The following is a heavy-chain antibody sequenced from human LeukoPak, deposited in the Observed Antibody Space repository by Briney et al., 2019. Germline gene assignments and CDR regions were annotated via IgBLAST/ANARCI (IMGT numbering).Heavy chain of an antibody. CDR3: ARRSSGWYRTLDY. V-gene: IGHV4-34*01. CDR2: INHSGST. CDR1: GGSFSGYY. Sequence: SETLPLTCAVYGGSFSGYYWSWIRQPPGKGLEWIGEINHSGSTNYNPSLKSRVTISVDTSKNQFSLKLSSVTAADTAVYYCARRSSGWYRTLDYWGQGTLVTVSS. J-gene: IGHJ4*02. D-gene: IGHD6-19*01.